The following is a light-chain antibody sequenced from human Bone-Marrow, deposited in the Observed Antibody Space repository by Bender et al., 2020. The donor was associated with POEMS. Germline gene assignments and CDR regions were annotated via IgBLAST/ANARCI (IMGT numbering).Light chain of an antibody. CDR2: SSH. J-gene: IGLJ3*02. CDR3: QSYDNTLGAWV. Sequence: QSVLTQPPSASGTPGQRVTISCSGGSSNIGAHAVNWYQHLPGTAPKLLIYSSHRRPSEVPDRFSGSRSGTSASLAITGLQADDGADYYCQSYDNTLGAWVFGGGTKLTVL. V-gene: IGLV1-44*01. CDR1: SSNIGAHA.